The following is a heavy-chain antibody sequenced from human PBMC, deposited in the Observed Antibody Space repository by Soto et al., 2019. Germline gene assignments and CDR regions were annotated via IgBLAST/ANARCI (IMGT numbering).Heavy chain of an antibody. Sequence: QVQLVQSGAEVRQPASSVKVACKTFGGTFSSCAISWVRQARGLGLEWMGGIVPIVDTSTYAQKFQGRVTITADESTSTVYMELSSLRSDDTAVYYCVRVVAIPGYPDNWGQGTLVTVSS. CDR1: GGTFSSCA. D-gene: IGHD5-12*01. CDR2: IVPIVDTS. J-gene: IGHJ4*02. CDR3: VRVVAIPGYPDN. V-gene: IGHV1-69*12.